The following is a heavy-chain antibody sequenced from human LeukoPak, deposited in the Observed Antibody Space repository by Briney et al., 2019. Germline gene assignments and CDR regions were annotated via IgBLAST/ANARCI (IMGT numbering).Heavy chain of an antibody. CDR3: ARIDFWSGYYWDY. V-gene: IGHV4-59*01. CDR2: IYYSGST. J-gene: IGHJ4*02. CDR1: GGSISSYY. Sequence: SETLSPTCTVSGGSISSYYWSWIRQPPGKGLEWIGYIYYSGSTNYNPSLKSRVTISVDTSKNQFSLKLSSVTAADTAVYYCARIDFWSGYYWDYWGQGTLVTVSS. D-gene: IGHD3-3*01.